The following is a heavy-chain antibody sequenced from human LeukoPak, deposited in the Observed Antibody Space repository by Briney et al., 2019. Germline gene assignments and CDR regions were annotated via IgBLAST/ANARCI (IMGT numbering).Heavy chain of an antibody. CDR3: ARYMTTVTTSWFDP. D-gene: IGHD4-17*01. CDR1: GGSISSYY. J-gene: IGHJ5*02. V-gene: IGHV4-59*01. CDR2: IYYSGST. Sequence: NPSETLSLTCTVSGGSISSYYWSWIRQPPGKGLEWIGYIYYSGSTNYNPSLKSRVTISVDTSKNQFSLKLSSVTAADTAVYYCARYMTTVTTSWFDPWGQGTLVTVSS.